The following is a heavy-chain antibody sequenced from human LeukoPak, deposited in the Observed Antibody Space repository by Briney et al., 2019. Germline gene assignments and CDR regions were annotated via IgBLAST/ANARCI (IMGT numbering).Heavy chain of an antibody. CDR2: IYYSGST. J-gene: IGHJ6*02. Sequence: SQTLSLTCTVSGXSISSGGYYWSWIRQHPGKGLEWIGYIYYSGSTYYNPSLKSRVTISVDTSKNQFSLKLSSVTAADTAVYYCARGGIWFGDYYYYGMDVWGQGTTVTVSS. D-gene: IGHD3-10*01. CDR3: ARGGIWFGDYYYYGMDV. CDR1: GXSISSGGYY. V-gene: IGHV4-31*03.